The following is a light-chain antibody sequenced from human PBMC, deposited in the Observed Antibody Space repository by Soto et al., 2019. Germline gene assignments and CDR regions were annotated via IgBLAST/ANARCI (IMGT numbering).Light chain of an antibody. J-gene: IGKJ4*01. V-gene: IGKV3-15*01. Sequence: VMTQSPATLSVSPGERVTLSRRASQSVTNNLAWYQQKPGQAPRLLIYGASTRATGFPARFSGSGSGTEFTLAISSLQSEDFAIYHCQQYNDWPLTFGGGTRWIS. CDR3: QQYNDWPLT. CDR2: GAS. CDR1: QSVTNN.